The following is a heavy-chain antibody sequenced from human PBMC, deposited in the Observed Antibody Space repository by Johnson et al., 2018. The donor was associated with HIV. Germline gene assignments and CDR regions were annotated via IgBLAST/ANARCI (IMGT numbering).Heavy chain of an antibody. CDR2: IYSGGST. V-gene: IGHV3-NL1*01. D-gene: IGHD1-26*01. CDR3: ARDWGGYDAFDV. Sequence: QVQLVESGVGVVQPGGSLRLSCVASGFTFSGYAMNWVRQAPGKGLEWVSVIYSGGSTYYADSVKGRFTISRDDSKNTLYLQMNSLRAEDTAVYYCARDWGGYDAFDVWGQGTMVTVSS. J-gene: IGHJ3*01. CDR1: GFTFSGYA.